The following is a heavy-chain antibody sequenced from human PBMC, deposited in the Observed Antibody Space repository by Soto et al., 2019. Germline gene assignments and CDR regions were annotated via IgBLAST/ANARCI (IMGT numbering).Heavy chain of an antibody. Sequence: LSLTCSVSGADINTYSWTWIRQPAGKGLEWIGRIYTSASINYNPSLKGRVTLSVDTSTNQVSLRLASVTAADTAIYYCARDREAGYNFYYGMDVWGQGTTVTVSS. CDR3: ARDREAGYNFYYGMDV. D-gene: IGHD6-19*01. CDR1: GADINTYS. J-gene: IGHJ6*02. V-gene: IGHV4-4*07. CDR2: IYTSASI.